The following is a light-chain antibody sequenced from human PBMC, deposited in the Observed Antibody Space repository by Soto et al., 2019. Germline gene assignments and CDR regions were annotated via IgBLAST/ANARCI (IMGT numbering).Light chain of an antibody. CDR2: EAS. J-gene: IGKJ4*01. Sequence: DIQMTQSPSSLSASVGDRVTITCQASQDITNDLNWYQQKPGKAPKVLIYEASNLETGVPSRFSGSGSGTDFTFTIRRLQPEDIATYFCQKYDNVPLTFGGGTKVEIK. CDR3: QKYDNVPLT. CDR1: QDITND. V-gene: IGKV1-33*01.